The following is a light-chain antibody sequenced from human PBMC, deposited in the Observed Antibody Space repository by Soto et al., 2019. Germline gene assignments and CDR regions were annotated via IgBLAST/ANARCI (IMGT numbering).Light chain of an antibody. J-gene: IGLJ1*01. V-gene: IGLV2-14*01. CDR1: SSDVGAYDY. Sequence: LTQPASVSGSPGQSITISCTGTSSDVGAYDYVSWYQQHPGKAPKVMIYEVFNRPSGVSIRFSGSKSGSTASLTISGLQTEDEADYYCTSYTTTNTLVFGTGTKVTVL. CDR3: TSYTTTNTLV. CDR2: EVF.